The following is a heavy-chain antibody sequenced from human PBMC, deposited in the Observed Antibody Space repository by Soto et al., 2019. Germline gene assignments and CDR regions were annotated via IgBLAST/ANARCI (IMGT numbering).Heavy chain of an antibody. Sequence: PGGSLRLSCAASGFTFDDYTMHWVRQAPGKGLEWVSFISCGSGTTYYADSVKGRFTISRDNAKNSLYLQMNSLRDEDTAVYYCARDSNRYCISTSCYTRGVFDYWGQGTLVTVSS. CDR3: ARDSNRYCISTSCYTRGVFDY. V-gene: IGHV3-43*01. J-gene: IGHJ4*02. CDR2: ISCGSGTT. D-gene: IGHD2-2*02. CDR1: GFTFDDYT.